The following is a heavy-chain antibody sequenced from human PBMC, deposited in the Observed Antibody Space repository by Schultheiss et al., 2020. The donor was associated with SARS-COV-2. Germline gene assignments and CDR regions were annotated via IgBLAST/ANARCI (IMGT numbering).Heavy chain of an antibody. D-gene: IGHD2-21*02. J-gene: IGHJ4*02. CDR1: GFTFSSYG. CDR3: AKEVVHCGRDCYVLLDY. CDR2: IKQDGSVE. V-gene: IGHV3-7*03. Sequence: GGSLRLSCAASGFTFSSYGMHWVRQAPGKGLQWVANIKQDGSVEHYVDSVRGRFIISRDNAKNSLDLQMNSLRVDDTAVYYCAKEVVHCGRDCYVLLDYWGQGTLVTVSS.